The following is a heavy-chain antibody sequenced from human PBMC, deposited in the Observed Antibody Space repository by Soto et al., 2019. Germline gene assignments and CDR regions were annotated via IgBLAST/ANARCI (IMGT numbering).Heavy chain of an antibody. D-gene: IGHD2-21*02. Sequence: GESLKIPCKGTGYSFAGYCNPRVRQKPGKSLEWMGRIDPSDPQTYYSPYFRGHVTISCTKSICTGCLQWGSLRASGPAKYHCARYMYDCDTGSNIQYYFETRGQGAPVTV. V-gene: IGHV5-10-1*01. CDR3: ARYMYDCDTGSNIQYYFET. CDR2: IDPSDPQT. CDR1: GYSFAGYC. J-gene: IGHJ4*02.